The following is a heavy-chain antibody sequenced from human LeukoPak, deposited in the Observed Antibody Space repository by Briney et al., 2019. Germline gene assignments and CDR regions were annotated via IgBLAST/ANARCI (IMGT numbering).Heavy chain of an antibody. D-gene: IGHD3-10*01. CDR1: GDSISDYY. CDR3: ARHGGMVRGFYDAFDI. CDR2: IYYIGST. V-gene: IGHV4-59*08. J-gene: IGHJ3*02. Sequence: SETLSLTCTVSGDSISDYYWSWIRQPPGKGLEWIGLIYYIGSTDYNPSLKSRVTISVHTSKSQFSLKLSSVTAGDTAVYYCARHGGMVRGFYDAFDIWGQGTMVTVSS.